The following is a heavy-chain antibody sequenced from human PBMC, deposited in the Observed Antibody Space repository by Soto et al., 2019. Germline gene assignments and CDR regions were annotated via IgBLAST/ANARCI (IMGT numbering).Heavy chain of an antibody. CDR1: GVTFTSET. J-gene: IGHJ4*02. CDR2: IIPLFGAA. Sequence: QVQLVQSGAEVKKPGSSVKVSCKASGVTFTSETISWVRQAPGQGLEWMGGIIPLFGAANYAQKFQGRLTITADESTSTVYMELSSLRSDDMAVYYCATELGEHPASPFDSWGQGTLVTVSS. D-gene: IGHD2-21*01. V-gene: IGHV1-69*01. CDR3: ATELGEHPASPFDS.